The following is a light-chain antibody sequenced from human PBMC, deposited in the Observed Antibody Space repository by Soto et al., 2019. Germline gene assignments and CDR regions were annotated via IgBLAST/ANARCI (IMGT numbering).Light chain of an antibody. Sequence: EIVMTQSPATLSVSPGERATLSCRASQSVSSNLAWYQQKPGQAPRLLIYGASTRATGIPARFSGSGSGTEFXLXISSLQSEDFAVYSCQHYNNWPPLTFGGGTKVEIK. J-gene: IGKJ4*01. V-gene: IGKV3-15*01. CDR1: QSVSSN. CDR2: GAS. CDR3: QHYNNWPPLT.